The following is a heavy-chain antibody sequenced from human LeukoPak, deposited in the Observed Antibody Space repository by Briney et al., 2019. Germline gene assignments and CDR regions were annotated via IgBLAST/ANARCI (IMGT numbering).Heavy chain of an antibody. J-gene: IGHJ4*02. Sequence: GGSLRLSCAASGFTFSSHAMSWVRQAPGKGLEWVSAISGSGGSTYYADSVKGRFTISRDNSKNTLYLQMNSLRAEDTAVYYCAKPPFGVVRAPTTYYFDYWGQGTLVTVSS. D-gene: IGHD2-15*01. CDR1: GFTFSSHA. CDR2: ISGSGGST. V-gene: IGHV3-23*01. CDR3: AKPPFGVVRAPTTYYFDY.